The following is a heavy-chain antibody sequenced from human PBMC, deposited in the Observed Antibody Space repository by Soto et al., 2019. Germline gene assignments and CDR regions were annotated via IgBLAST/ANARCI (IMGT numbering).Heavy chain of an antibody. CDR2: VIPTLATA. D-gene: IGHD4-17*01. J-gene: IGHJ3*02. Sequence: QVQLVQSGAEVKKPGSSVKVSCKTSGGPFNNHAINWVRQAPGQGLEWVGLVIPTLATADYAQKFQGRITMTADEVTNTAYLELSSLRSNATGVYYSATDHGVIDDFDIPGQGTLVTVSS. V-gene: IGHV1-69*01. CDR3: ATDHGVIDDFDI. CDR1: GGPFNNHA.